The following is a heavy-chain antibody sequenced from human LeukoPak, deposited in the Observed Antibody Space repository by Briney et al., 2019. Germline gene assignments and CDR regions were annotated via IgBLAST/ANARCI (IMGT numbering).Heavy chain of an antibody. V-gene: IGHV3-66*02. CDR2: TYSGGST. CDR3: ARETQYNWSDP. Sequence: GGSLRLSCAASGFTVSSNYMSWVRQAPGKGLEWVSVTYSGGSTYYADSVKGRFTISRDNSKNTLYLQMNSLRAEDTAVYYCARETQYNWSDPWGQGTLVTVSS. J-gene: IGHJ5*02. CDR1: GFTVSSNY.